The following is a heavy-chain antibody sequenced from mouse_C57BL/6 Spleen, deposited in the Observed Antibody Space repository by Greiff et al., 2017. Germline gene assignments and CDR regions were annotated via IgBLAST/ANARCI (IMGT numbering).Heavy chain of an antibody. J-gene: IGHJ4*01. D-gene: IGHD2-3*01. CDR3: ARGRGWVPQGAMDY. Sequence: DVKLQESGPGLVKPSQSLSLTCSVTGYSITSGYYWNWIRQFPGNKLEWMGYISYDGSNNYNPSLKNRISITRDTSKNQFFLKLNSVTTEDTATYYCARGRGWVPQGAMDYWGQGTSVTVSS. CDR2: ISYDGSN. V-gene: IGHV3-6*01. CDR1: GYSITSGYY.